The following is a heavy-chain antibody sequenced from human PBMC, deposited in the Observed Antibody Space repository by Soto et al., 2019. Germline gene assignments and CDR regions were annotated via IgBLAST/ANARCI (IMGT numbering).Heavy chain of an antibody. CDR1: GGTLSSFA. Sequence: SVKVSCKASGGTLSSFAISWVRQAPGQGLEWMGGIIPIYDTTNYAQTFQGRVTITSDESTNTALMELSSLRSVDTAVYYCARARAERERSYDFWSGSLDYWGQGSLVTVSS. CDR3: ARARAERERSYDFWSGSLDY. J-gene: IGHJ4*02. V-gene: IGHV1-69*13. D-gene: IGHD3-3*01. CDR2: IIPIYDTT.